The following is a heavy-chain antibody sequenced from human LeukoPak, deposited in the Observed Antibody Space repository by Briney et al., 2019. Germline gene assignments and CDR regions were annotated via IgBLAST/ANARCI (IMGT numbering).Heavy chain of an antibody. CDR3: ARTGRGYSYGYQLDY. D-gene: IGHD5-18*01. Sequence: GGSLRLSCAASGFTFSDYYMHWIRQAPGKGLEWISYISNDGTTIYYVDSVKGRFTISRDNAKNSLYLQMNSLRAEDTAVYYCARTGRGYSYGYQLDYWGQGTLVTVSS. J-gene: IGHJ4*02. CDR2: ISNDGTTI. V-gene: IGHV3-11*04. CDR1: GFTFSDYY.